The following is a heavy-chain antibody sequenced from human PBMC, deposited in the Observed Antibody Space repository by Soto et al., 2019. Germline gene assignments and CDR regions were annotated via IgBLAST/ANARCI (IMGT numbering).Heavy chain of an antibody. Sequence: QVQLQESGPGLVKPSETLSLTCTVSGGSISSYYWSWIRQPPGKGLEWIGYIYYSGSTNSNPSLKSRVTIAVDTSKNQFSLKLSSVTAADTAVYYCARGGYDYSQFDYWGQGTLVTVSS. CDR3: ARGGYDYSQFDY. CDR1: GGSISSYY. J-gene: IGHJ4*02. V-gene: IGHV4-59*01. D-gene: IGHD3-16*01. CDR2: IYYSGST.